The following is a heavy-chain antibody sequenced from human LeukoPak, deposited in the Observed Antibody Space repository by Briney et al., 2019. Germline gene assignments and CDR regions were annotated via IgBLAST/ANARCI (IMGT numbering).Heavy chain of an antibody. J-gene: IGHJ5*02. CDR3: AREATIFGVVIGFDP. D-gene: IGHD3-3*01. CDR2: IIPIFDTA. CDR1: GGTFNNYA. Sequence: GASVKVSCKASGGTFNNYATNWVRQAPGQGLEWMGGIIPIFDTANYAHKFQGRVTITADESTSTVYMELSSLTSEDTAVYYCAREATIFGVVIGFDPWGQGTLVTVSS. V-gene: IGHV1-69*13.